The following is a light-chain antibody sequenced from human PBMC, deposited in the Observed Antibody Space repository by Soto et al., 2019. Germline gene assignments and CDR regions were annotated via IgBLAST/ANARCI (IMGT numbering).Light chain of an antibody. V-gene: IGKV3-11*01. J-gene: IGKJ4*01. CDR2: DAS. CDR1: HIVSSY. CDR3: QQRSNWPLT. Sequence: EIVLTQSPATLSLSPGERATLSCRASHIVSSYLAWYQQKPGQAPRLLIYDASNRATGIPARFSGSGSGTDFTLTISSLEPEDFAVYYCQQRSNWPLTFGGGTKVDI.